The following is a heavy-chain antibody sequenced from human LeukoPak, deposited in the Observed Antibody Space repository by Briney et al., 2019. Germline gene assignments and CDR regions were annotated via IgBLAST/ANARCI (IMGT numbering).Heavy chain of an antibody. Sequence: PGGSLRLSCAASGFTFSSYWMSWVRQTPGKGLEWVANIKKDGSEKYSVDSVKGRFTISRDNAKNSLYLQMNSLRAEDTAVYYCARFAAMVRGGGFDYWGQGTLVTVSS. D-gene: IGHD3-10*01. CDR3: ARFAAMVRGGGFDY. CDR1: GFTFSSYW. J-gene: IGHJ4*02. V-gene: IGHV3-7*01. CDR2: IKKDGSEK.